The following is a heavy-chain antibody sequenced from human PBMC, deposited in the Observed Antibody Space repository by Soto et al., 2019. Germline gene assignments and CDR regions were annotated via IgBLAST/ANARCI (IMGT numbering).Heavy chain of an antibody. CDR3: ARESQWDPDD. V-gene: IGHV3-74*01. D-gene: IGHD1-26*01. J-gene: IGHJ4*02. CDR2: INSVGSST. CDR1: GFSLRHYW. Sequence: LRLSCGAAGFSLRHYWMHWIRHAPGKGLVWVSRINSVGSSTSYADSGKDRCTISRDNVRNAPYLQMNRLRAGDTAVYYCARESQWDPDDWGGGTLVTV.